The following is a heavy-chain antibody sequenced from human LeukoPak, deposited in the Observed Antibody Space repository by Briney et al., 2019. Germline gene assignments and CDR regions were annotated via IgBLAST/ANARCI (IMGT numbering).Heavy chain of an antibody. V-gene: IGHV3-30*18. Sequence: PGRSLRLSCAASGFTFSSYGMHWVRQAPGKGLEWVAVISYDGSNKYYADSVKGRFTISRDNSKNTVYLQLDSLRSEDTAVYYCTKDPKETGASAGSFDYWGQGTLVTVSS. CDR3: TKDPKETGASAGSFDY. J-gene: IGHJ4*02. D-gene: IGHD6-13*01. CDR2: ISYDGSNK. CDR1: GFTFSSYG.